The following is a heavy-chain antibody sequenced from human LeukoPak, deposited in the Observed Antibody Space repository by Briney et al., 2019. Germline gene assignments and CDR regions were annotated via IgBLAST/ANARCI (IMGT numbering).Heavy chain of an antibody. Sequence: PSETLSLTCTVSGYSISSGYYWGWIRQPPGKGLEWIGSIYHSGSSYYNPSLKSRVTISVDTSQNQFSVKLSSVTAADTAVYFCARADYCTYGECKGWAFDIWGQGTMVTVSS. CDR2: IYHSGSS. J-gene: IGHJ3*02. V-gene: IGHV4-38-2*02. CDR1: GYSISSGYY. D-gene: IGHD2-8*01. CDR3: ARADYCTYGECKGWAFDI.